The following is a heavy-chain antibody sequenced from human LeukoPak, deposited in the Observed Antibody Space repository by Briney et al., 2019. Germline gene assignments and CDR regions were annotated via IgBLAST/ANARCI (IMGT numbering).Heavy chain of an antibody. D-gene: IGHD3-10*01. CDR2: ISFDGRTK. CDR3: AKEYDSGGYGAYFDY. CDR1: KFTFSNYG. J-gene: IGHJ4*02. V-gene: IGHV3-30*18. Sequence: GGSLRLSCTASKFTFSNYGMQWVRQAPGEGLEWVAVISFDGRTKYYADSVKGRFTLSRDNSRNTLDLQMNSLGPEDTAVYYCAKEYDSGGYGAYFDYWGRGTLVTVSS.